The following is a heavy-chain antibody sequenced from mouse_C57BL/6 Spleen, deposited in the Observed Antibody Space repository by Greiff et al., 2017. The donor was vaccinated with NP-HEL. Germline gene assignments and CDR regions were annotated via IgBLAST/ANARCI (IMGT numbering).Heavy chain of an antibody. CDR1: GFTFSSYA. D-gene: IGHD1-1*01. J-gene: IGHJ3*01. Sequence: EVMLVESGGGLVKPGGSLKLSCAASGFTFSSYAMSWVRQTPEKRLEWVATISDGGSYTYYPDNVKGRFTISRDNAKNNLYLQMSHLKSEDTAMYYCARGRPFAYWGQGTLVTVSA. CDR2: ISDGGSYT. CDR3: ARGRPFAY. V-gene: IGHV5-4*03.